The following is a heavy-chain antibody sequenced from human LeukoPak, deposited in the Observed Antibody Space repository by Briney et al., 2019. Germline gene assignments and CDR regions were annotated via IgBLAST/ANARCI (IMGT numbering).Heavy chain of an antibody. CDR3: ARNADDTSDYYIKVWHFDL. V-gene: IGHV3-23*01. CDR2: ISGSGDST. J-gene: IGHJ2*01. D-gene: IGHD3-22*01. Sequence: GGSLRLSCGVSGFTFSLYGMSWVRRAPGKGLEWVSGISGSGDSTYYADSVKGRFTISKNTLHLQMSSLRAEDTAVYHCARNADDTSDYYIKVWHFDLWGRGTLVSVSS. CDR1: GFTFSLYG.